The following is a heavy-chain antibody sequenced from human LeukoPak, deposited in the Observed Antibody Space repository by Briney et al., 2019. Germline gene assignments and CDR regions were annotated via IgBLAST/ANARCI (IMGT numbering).Heavy chain of an antibody. J-gene: IGHJ4*02. V-gene: IGHV4-30-2*01. CDR1: GGSISSGGYS. D-gene: IGHD3-10*01. Sequence: PSQTLSLTCAVSGGSISSGGYSWSWIRQPPGKGLEWIGCIYHSGSTYYNPSLKSRVTISVDRSKNQFSLKLSSVTAADTAVYYCARASGDYFIFDYWGQGTLVTVSS. CDR3: ARASGDYFIFDY. CDR2: IYHSGST.